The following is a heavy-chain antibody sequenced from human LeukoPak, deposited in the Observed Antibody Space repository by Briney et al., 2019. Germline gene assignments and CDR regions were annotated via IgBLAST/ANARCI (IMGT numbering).Heavy chain of an antibody. CDR2: IKSKTDGGTT. CDR1: GFTFSNAW. J-gene: IGHJ4*02. V-gene: IGHV3-15*01. D-gene: IGHD6-13*01. CDR3: ARDLISSSWYTSYFDY. Sequence: GGSLRLSCAASGFTFSNAWMSWVRQAPGKGLEWVGRIKSKTDGGTTDYAAPVKGRFTISRDDSKNTLYLQMNSLRAEDTAVYYCARDLISSSWYTSYFDYWGQGTLVTVSS.